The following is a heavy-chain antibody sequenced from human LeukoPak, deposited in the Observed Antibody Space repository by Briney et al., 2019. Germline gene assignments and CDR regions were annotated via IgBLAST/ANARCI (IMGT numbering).Heavy chain of an antibody. V-gene: IGHV1-3*01. Sequence: ASVKVSCKASGYTFTGYYMHWVRQAPGQRLEWMGWINAGNGNTKYSQKFQDRVTITRNTSASTAYLELSSLRSEDTAVYFCARVKEEFTSGSAFDIWGQGTMVTVSS. CDR2: INAGNGNT. CDR3: ARVKEEFTSGSAFDI. CDR1: GYTFTGYY. J-gene: IGHJ3*02. D-gene: IGHD1-26*01.